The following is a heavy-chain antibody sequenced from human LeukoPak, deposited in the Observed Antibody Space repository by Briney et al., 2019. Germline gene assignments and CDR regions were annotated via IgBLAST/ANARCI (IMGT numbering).Heavy chain of an antibody. CDR3: TRERAGARPYSFDS. J-gene: IGHJ4*02. V-gene: IGHV3-23*01. CDR1: GLTFSNYA. CDR2: ISTNGDRT. Sequence: PGGSLRLSCAASGLTFSNYAMTWVRQAPGKGLEWVSAISTNGDRTYYADSEKGRFTVSRDNSKNTLYLQMNSLRPEDTTIYYCTRERAGARPYSFDSWGQGTLVTVSS. D-gene: IGHD4/OR15-4a*01.